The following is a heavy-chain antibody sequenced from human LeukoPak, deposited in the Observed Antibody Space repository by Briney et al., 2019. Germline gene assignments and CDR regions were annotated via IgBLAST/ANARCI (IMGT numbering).Heavy chain of an antibody. CDR1: GYTFTGFY. CDR2: ISTYNGNT. Sequence: ASVKVSCKASGYTFTGFYMHWVRQAPGQGLEWMGWISTYNGNTNYAQKFQGRVTMTTDTSTSTAYMELKSLRSDDTAVYYCARYVRRSSSGYFDYWGQGTLVTVSS. CDR3: ARYVRRSSSGYFDY. D-gene: IGHD6-6*01. J-gene: IGHJ4*02. V-gene: IGHV1-18*04.